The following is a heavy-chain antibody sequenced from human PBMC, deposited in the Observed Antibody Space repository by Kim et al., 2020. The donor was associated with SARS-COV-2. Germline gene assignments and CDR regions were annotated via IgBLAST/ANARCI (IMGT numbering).Heavy chain of an antibody. CDR1: GGSFSGYF. J-gene: IGHJ4*02. D-gene: IGHD6-6*01. CDR2: IYHSGST. Sequence: SVTLSLTCAVYGGSFSGYFWNWIRQPPGKGLEWIGEIYHSGSTNYNPSLESRVTISLDTSKNQFSLILSSVTAADTAVYYCTRGEAARRNSDWGQGTLVTVSS. CDR3: TRGEAARRNSD. V-gene: IGHV4-34*01.